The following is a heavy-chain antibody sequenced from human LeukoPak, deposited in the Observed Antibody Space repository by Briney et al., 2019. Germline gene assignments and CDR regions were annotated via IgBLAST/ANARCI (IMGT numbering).Heavy chain of an antibody. Sequence: KPSETLSLTCTVSGVSISSSNSYWGWIRQPPGKGLEWIGYKDYSGSTNYNRSPKSRVTISVDTSKNQFSLKLSSVTAADTAVYYCARVYYSSSYDYWYFDLWGRGTLVTVSS. V-gene: IGHV4-61*05. CDR1: GVSISSSNSY. D-gene: IGHD6-13*01. CDR3: ARVYYSSSYDYWYFDL. J-gene: IGHJ2*01. CDR2: KDYSGST.